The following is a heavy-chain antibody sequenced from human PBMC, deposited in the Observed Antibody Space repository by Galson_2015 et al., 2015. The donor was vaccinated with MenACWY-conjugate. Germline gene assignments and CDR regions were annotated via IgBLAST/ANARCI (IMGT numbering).Heavy chain of an antibody. Sequence: SVKVSCKASGYTFSSYGISWVRQAPGQGLEWMGWISAHNGNTNSAQKFQGRVTMTTDTSTSTAYMELRSLRSDDTAAYYCARTHNYYDYVWGSYRLDYWGQGTLVTVSS. CDR1: GYTFSSYG. J-gene: IGHJ4*02. D-gene: IGHD3-16*02. CDR3: ARTHNYYDYVWGSYRLDY. V-gene: IGHV1-18*01. CDR2: ISAHNGNT.